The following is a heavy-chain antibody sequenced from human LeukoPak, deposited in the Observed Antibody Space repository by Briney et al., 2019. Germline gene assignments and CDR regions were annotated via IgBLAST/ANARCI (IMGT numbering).Heavy chain of an antibody. CDR1: GYTLTELS. CDR2: FDPEDGET. V-gene: IGHV1-24*01. CDR3: ATDRSGSYLPDFDL. Sequence: ASVKVSCKVSGYTLTELSMHWVRQAPGKGLEWMGGFDPEDGETIYAQKFQGRVTMTEDTSTDTAYMELSSLRSEDTAVYYCATDRSGSYLPDFDLWGRGTLVTVSS. J-gene: IGHJ2*01. D-gene: IGHD1-26*01.